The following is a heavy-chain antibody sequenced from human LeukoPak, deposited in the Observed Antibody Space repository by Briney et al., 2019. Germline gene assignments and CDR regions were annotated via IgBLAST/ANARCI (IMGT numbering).Heavy chain of an antibody. CDR1: GFTVSSNY. J-gene: IGHJ4*02. CDR2: IYSGGST. Sequence: GGSLRLSCAASGFTVSSNYMSWVRQAPGKGLEWVSVIYSGGSTYYADSVKGRFTISRDNSKNTLYLQMNSLRAEDTAVYYCARNNWNYAFDYWGQGTMVTVSS. D-gene: IGHD1-7*01. V-gene: IGHV3-53*01. CDR3: ARNNWNYAFDY.